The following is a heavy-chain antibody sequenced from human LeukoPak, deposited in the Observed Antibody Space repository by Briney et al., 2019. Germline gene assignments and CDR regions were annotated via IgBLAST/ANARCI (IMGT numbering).Heavy chain of an antibody. V-gene: IGHV3-15*01. CDR2: IKSKTDGGTT. J-gene: IGHJ6*03. CDR3: TTETTVGATGHYYMDV. D-gene: IGHD1-26*01. CDR1: GFTFGDYA. Sequence: GRSLRLSCAASGFTFGDYAMHWVRQAPGKGLEWVGRIKSKTDGGTTDYAAPVKGRFTISRDDSKNTLYLQMNSLKTEDTAVYYCTTETTVGATGHYYMDVWGKGTTVTVSS.